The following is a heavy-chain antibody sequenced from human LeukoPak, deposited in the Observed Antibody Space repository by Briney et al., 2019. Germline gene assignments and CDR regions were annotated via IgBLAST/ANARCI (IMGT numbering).Heavy chain of an antibody. D-gene: IGHD3-3*01. CDR3: ARNTIFGVVSLGFINWFEP. CDR1: GFTFSNYE. CDR2: ISSSGSTI. Sequence: GGSLRLSCAASGFTFSNYEMNWVRQAPGKGLEWVSYISSSGSTIYYADSVKGRFTISRDNAKNSLYLQMNSLRAEDTAVYYCARNTIFGVVSLGFINWFEPWGQGTLVTVSS. J-gene: IGHJ5*02. V-gene: IGHV3-48*03.